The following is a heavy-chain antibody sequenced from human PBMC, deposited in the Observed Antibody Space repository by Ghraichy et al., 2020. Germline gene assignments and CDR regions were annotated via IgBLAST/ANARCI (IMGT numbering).Heavy chain of an antibody. Sequence: GGSLRLSCAASGFSFTTYSMDWVRQAPGKGLEWVSFIDGSGNTIFYADSVKGRFTITKDKGKNSLFLEMNSLRDEDTAVYYCASYLVKSGFRDFLNWGQGTLVTVSS. V-gene: IGHV3-48*02. CDR1: GFSFTTYS. CDR2: IDGSGNTI. J-gene: IGHJ1*01. CDR3: ASYLVKSGFRDFLN. D-gene: IGHD3-3*01.